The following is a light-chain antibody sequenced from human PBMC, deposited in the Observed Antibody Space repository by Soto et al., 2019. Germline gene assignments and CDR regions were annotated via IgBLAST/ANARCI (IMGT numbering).Light chain of an antibody. CDR3: QQYDSNSGT. J-gene: IGKJ1*01. Sequence: DIQMTQSPSSLSASLGDRVTITWVAWYQQKQGKAPKLLIYDASSLESGVPSRFSGSGSGTEFTLTISSLQPDDFGSYYCQQYDSNSGTFGQGTKVDIK. CDR2: DAS. V-gene: IGKV1-5*01.